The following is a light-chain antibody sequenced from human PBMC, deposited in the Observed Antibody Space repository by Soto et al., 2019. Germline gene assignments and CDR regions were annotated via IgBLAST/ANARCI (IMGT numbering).Light chain of an antibody. J-gene: IGKJ4*01. CDR2: AAS. CDR3: QQLNSYPLT. V-gene: IGKV1-9*01. Sequence: IQLTHSPSSLSASVGDRVTITCRSSQGISSYLAWYQQKPGKAPKLLIYAASTLQSGVPSRFSGSGSGTDFTLTISSLQPEDFATYYCQQLNSYPLTSGGGTKVDIK. CDR1: QGISSY.